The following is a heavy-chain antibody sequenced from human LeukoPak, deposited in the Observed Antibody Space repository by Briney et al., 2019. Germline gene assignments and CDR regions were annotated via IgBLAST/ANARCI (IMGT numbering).Heavy chain of an antibody. D-gene: IGHD2-2*02. V-gene: IGHV3-30-3*01. CDR1: GFTFSSYA. Sequence: GRSLRLSCAASGFTFSSYAMHWVRQAPGKGLEWVAVISYDGSNKYYADSVKGRFTISRDNSKNTLYLQMNSLRAEDTAVYYCARDLGDIVVVPAATPNWFDPWGQGTLVTVSS. CDR2: ISYDGSNK. CDR3: ARDLGDIVVVPAATPNWFDP. J-gene: IGHJ5*02.